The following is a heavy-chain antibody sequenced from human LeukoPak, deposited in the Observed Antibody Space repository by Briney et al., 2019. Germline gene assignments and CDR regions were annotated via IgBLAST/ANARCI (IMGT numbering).Heavy chain of an antibody. Sequence: SVKVSCKASGYTFTSYAMNWVRQAPGQGLEWMGGIIPIFGTANYAQKFQGRVTITADESTSTAYMGLSSLRSEDTAVYYCARAAPGYSYGYSYFDYWGQGTLVTVSS. D-gene: IGHD5-18*01. CDR1: GYTFTSYA. CDR3: ARAAPGYSYGYSYFDY. V-gene: IGHV1-69*13. J-gene: IGHJ4*02. CDR2: IIPIFGTA.